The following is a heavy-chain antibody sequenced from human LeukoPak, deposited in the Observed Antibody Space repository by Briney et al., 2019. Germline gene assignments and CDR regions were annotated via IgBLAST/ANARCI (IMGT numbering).Heavy chain of an antibody. D-gene: IGHD6-19*01. Sequence: GGSLRLSCAASGFTFSNYAMSWVRQAPGRGLEWVSGTSSSGGTTYYADSVKGRFTISRDNSKDTLYLQMNSLRAEDTALYYCAKDTGQWPVRTFDYWGQGTLVTVSS. J-gene: IGHJ4*02. CDR3: AKDTGQWPVRTFDY. V-gene: IGHV3-23*01. CDR2: TSSSGGTT. CDR1: GFTFSNYA.